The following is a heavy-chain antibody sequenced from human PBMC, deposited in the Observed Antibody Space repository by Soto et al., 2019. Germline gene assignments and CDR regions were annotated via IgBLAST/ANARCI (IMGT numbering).Heavy chain of an antibody. CDR1: GGTFSSYA. V-gene: IGHV1-69*13. J-gene: IGHJ5*02. D-gene: IGHD6-13*01. CDR3: ARRVRGIAAAGRFDP. Sequence: SVKVSCKASGGTFSSYAISWVRQAPGQGLEWMGGIIPIFGTANYAQKFQGRVTITADESTSTAYMELSSLRSEDTAVYYCARRVRGIAAAGRFDPWGQGTLVTVSS. CDR2: IIPIFGTA.